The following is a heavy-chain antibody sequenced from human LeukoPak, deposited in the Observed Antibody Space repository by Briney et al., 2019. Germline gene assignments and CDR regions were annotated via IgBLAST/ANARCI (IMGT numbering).Heavy chain of an antibody. D-gene: IGHD7-27*01. J-gene: IGHJ4*02. Sequence: GGSLRLSCAASGFTVSSNYMSWVRQAPGKGLEWVSGISGDAGRTYYADSVKGRFTIYRDNSKNTLYLQMNSLGAEDTAVYYCVQDWAWGAFAYWGQGTLVTVSS. CDR2: ISGDAGRT. V-gene: IGHV3-23*01. CDR3: VQDWAWGAFAY. CDR1: GFTVSSNY.